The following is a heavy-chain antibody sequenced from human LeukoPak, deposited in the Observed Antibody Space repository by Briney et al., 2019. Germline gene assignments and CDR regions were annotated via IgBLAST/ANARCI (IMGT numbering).Heavy chain of an antibody. CDR2: VSYDGSNE. V-gene: IGHV3-30-3*01. CDR1: GFTFSSYA. D-gene: IGHD5-12*01. Sequence: PGGSLRLSCAASGFTFSSYAMHWVRQAPGKGLEWVTVVSYDGSNEFYADSVKGRFTISRDNSKNTLYLQMNSLRAEDTAVYYCARDVSTDQGRRGCIFDYGMDVWGQGTTVTVSS. J-gene: IGHJ6*02. CDR3: ARDVSTDQGRRGCIFDYGMDV.